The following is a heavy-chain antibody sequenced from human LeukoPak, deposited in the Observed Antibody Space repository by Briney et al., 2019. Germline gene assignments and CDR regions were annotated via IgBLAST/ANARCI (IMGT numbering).Heavy chain of an antibody. Sequence: GRSLRLSCAASGFTFSSYAMHWVRQAPGKGLEWVAVISYDGSNKYYADSVKGRFTISRDNSKNTLYLQMNSLRAEDTAVYYCAREGRGYCNWCWFDPWGQGTLVTVSS. CDR3: AREGRGYCNWCWFDP. CDR1: GFTFSSYA. CDR2: ISYDGSNK. D-gene: IGHD2-15*01. J-gene: IGHJ5*02. V-gene: IGHV3-30-3*01.